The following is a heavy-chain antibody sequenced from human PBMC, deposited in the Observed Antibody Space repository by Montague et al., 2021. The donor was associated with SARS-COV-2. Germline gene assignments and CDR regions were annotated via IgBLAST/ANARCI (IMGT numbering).Heavy chain of an antibody. CDR3: ARYSYSGTYFGLNDAFDI. V-gene: IGHV6-1*01. Sequence: CAISGDSVSSNNAAWNWIGQSPSRGLEWLGRTCYRSEWYFDYVISLRGRITINPDTSKNQFSLQLDSVTLDDTAVYYCARYSYSGTYFGLNDAFDIWGQGTLATVSS. CDR1: GDSVSSNNAA. CDR2: TCYRSEWYF. J-gene: IGHJ3*02. D-gene: IGHD1-26*01.